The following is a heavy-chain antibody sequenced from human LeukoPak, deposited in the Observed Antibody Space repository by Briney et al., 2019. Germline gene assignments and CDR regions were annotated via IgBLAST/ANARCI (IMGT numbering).Heavy chain of an antibody. CDR2: IYPGDSDT. CDR1: GYSFTSYW. Sequence: GESLKISCKGSGYSFTSYWIGWVRQMPGKGLEWIGIIYPGDSDTRYSPSFQGQVTISADKSISTAYLQWSSLKASDTAMYYCARGGYYDILTGYLNWFDPWGQGTLVTVSS. J-gene: IGHJ5*02. V-gene: IGHV5-51*01. CDR3: ARGGYYDILTGYLNWFDP. D-gene: IGHD3-9*01.